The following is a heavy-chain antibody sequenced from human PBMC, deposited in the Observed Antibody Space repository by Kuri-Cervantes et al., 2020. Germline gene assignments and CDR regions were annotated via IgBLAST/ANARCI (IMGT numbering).Heavy chain of an antibody. Sequence: SETLSLTCTVSGGSISSYYWSWIRQPPGKGPEWIGYIYYSGSTNYNPSLKSRVTISVDTSKNQFSLKLSSVTAADTAVYYCARVGRTAPDYWGQGTLVTVSS. CDR2: IYYSGST. J-gene: IGHJ4*02. V-gene: IGHV4-59*01. CDR1: GGSISSYY. CDR3: ARVGRTAPDY.